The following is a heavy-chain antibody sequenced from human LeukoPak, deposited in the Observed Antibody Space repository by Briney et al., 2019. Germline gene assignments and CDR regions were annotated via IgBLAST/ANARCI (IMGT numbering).Heavy chain of an antibody. CDR2: IYHSGST. J-gene: IGHJ4*02. Sequence: PSETLSLTCAVSGGSISSSNWWSWVRQPPGKGLEWIGEIYHSGSTNYNPSLKSRVTISVDKSKNQFSLKLSSVTAADTAVYYCARAFSGIRRDFDYWGQGTLVTVSS. CDR3: ARAFSGIRRDFDY. CDR1: GGSISSSNW. V-gene: IGHV4-4*02.